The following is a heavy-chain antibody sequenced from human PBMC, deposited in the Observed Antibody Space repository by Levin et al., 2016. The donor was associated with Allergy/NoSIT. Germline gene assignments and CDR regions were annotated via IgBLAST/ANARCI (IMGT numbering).Heavy chain of an antibody. Sequence: WIRQPPGKGPEWVANIKQDGSDKYYVDSVKGRFTISRDNAKNSLYLQMNSLRVEDTAVYYCAKDVTFGGVPQGGQGTLVTVSS. CDR2: IKQDGSDK. V-gene: IGHV3-7*01. J-gene: IGHJ4*02. D-gene: IGHD3-16*01. CDR3: AKDVTFGGVPQ.